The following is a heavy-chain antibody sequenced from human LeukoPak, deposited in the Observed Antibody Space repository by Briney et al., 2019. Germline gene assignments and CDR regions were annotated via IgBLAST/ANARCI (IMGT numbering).Heavy chain of an antibody. J-gene: IGHJ6*03. Sequence: GASVKVSCKASGYTFTSYAMNWVRQAPGQGLEWMGWINTNTGNPTYAQGFTGRFVFSLDTSVSTACLQISSLKAEDTAVYYCATGEGSSWSYYYYYYMDVWGKGTTVTVSS. V-gene: IGHV7-4-1*02. CDR2: INTNTGNP. CDR3: ATGEGSSWSYYYYYYMDV. D-gene: IGHD6-13*01. CDR1: GYTFTSYA.